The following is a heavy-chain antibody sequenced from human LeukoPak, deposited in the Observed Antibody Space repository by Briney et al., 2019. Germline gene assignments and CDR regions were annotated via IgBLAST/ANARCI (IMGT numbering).Heavy chain of an antibody. CDR2: IYYSGST. J-gene: IGHJ4*02. Sequence: SETLSLTCTVSGGSISSYYWSWIRQPPGKGLEWIGYIYYSGSTNYNPSLKSRVTISVDTSKNQFSLKLSSVTAADTAVYYCARRRAGQQLGYFDYWGQGTLVTVSS. V-gene: IGHV4-59*12. D-gene: IGHD6-13*01. CDR3: ARRRAGQQLGYFDY. CDR1: GGSISSYY.